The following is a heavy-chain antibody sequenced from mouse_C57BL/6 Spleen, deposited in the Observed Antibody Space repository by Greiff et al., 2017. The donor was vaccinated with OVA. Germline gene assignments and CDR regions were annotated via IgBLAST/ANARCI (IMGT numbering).Heavy chain of an antibody. CDR3: ARGDDGYSFYWYFDV. Sequence: VQLKESGPELVKPGASVKIPCKASGYTFTDYNMDWVKQSHGKSLEWIGDINPNNGGTIYNQKFKGKATLTVDKSSSTAYMELRSLTSEDTAVYYCARGDDGYSFYWYFDVWGTGTTVTVSS. V-gene: IGHV1-18*01. CDR2: INPNNGGT. CDR1: GYTFTDYN. J-gene: IGHJ1*03. D-gene: IGHD2-3*01.